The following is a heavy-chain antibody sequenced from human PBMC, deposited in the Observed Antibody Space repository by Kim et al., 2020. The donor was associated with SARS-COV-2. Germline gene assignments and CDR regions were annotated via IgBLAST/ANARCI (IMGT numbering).Heavy chain of an antibody. D-gene: IGHD3-10*01. CDR3: ACSPTFYHGSGSQLDY. CDR2: IWDDGIRK. V-gene: IGHV3-33*01. Sequence: GGSLRLSCATSGFVFNKYGLHWVRQAPGKGLESVADIWDDGIRKYYADSVKGRFTISRDDSRTSLYLQMDNLRADDTGLYYCACSPTFYHGSGSQLDYWGQGTLVTVSS. CDR1: GFVFNKYG. J-gene: IGHJ4*02.